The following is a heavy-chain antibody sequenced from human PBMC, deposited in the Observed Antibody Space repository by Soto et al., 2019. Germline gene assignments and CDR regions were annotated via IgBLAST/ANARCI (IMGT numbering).Heavy chain of an antibody. J-gene: IGHJ4*02. Sequence: QLQLQESGPGLVKPSETLSLTCTVSGGSISSSSYYWGWIRQPPGKGLEWIGSIYYSGSTYYNPSLKSRVTISVDTSKNQFSLKLSSVTAADTAVYYCARQWASGVFDYWGQGTLVTVSS. CDR1: GGSISSSSYY. CDR3: ARQWASGVFDY. V-gene: IGHV4-39*01. CDR2: IYYSGST. D-gene: IGHD3-10*01.